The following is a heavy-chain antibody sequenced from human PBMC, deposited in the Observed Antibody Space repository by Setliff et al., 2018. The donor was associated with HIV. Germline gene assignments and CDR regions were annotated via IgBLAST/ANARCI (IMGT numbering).Heavy chain of an antibody. CDR3: ARVMLAGYSSGPNGY. CDR1: GGTFSRYD. D-gene: IGHD6-19*01. V-gene: IGHV1-8*03. J-gene: IGHJ4*02. Sequence: GASVKVSCKASGGTFSRYDINWVRQATGQGLEWMGWMNPNSGNTGYAQKFQGRVTITRNTSTSTAYMELSSLRSEDTAVYFCARVMLAGYSSGPNGYWGQGTLVTVSS. CDR2: MNPNSGNT.